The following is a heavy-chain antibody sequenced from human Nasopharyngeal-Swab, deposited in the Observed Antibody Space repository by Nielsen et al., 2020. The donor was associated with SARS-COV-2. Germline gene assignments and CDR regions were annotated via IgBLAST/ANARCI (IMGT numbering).Heavy chain of an antibody. CDR2: ISSSAAFI. V-gene: IGHV3-21*01. CDR1: GFTLSDYS. D-gene: IGHD4-17*01. Sequence: GESLKISCAASGFTLSDYSMNWVRQAPGKGLEWVSSISSSAAFINYADSVQGRLTISRDNAKNSLYLQMNSLRAEDTALYYCARATLLGGDYYGLDVWGQGTTVTVSS. CDR3: ARATLLGGDYYGLDV. J-gene: IGHJ6*02.